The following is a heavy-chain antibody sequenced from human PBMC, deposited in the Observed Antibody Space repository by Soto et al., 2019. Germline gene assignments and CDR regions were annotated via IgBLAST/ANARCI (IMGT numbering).Heavy chain of an antibody. V-gene: IGHV4-59*08. CDR1: GGLISSYY. Sequence: SESLYIPRTVSGGLISSYYWSWIRPPPGKGLEWIGYIYYSGSPNYSPSLKRRGTISVDTSKNQCSLKLSSVTAADTAVYYCARYPVDYGDHFDYCGLGTLVPVSS. J-gene: IGHJ4*02. D-gene: IGHD4-17*01. CDR2: IYYSGSP. CDR3: ARYPVDYGDHFDY.